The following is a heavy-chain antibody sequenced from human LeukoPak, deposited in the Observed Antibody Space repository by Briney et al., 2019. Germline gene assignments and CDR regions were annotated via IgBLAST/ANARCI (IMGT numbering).Heavy chain of an antibody. CDR1: GGSFSGYY. J-gene: IGHJ4*01. Sequence: PSETLSLTCAVYGGSFSGYYWSWIRQPPGKGLEWLGEINHSGRTNYNPSLKSRVTISVDTSKNQFSLHLNSVTAADTAVYYCARGGATPMVLRYWGHGNLVTVSS. CDR2: INHSGRT. D-gene: IGHD5-18*01. V-gene: IGHV4-34*01. CDR3: ARGGATPMVLRY.